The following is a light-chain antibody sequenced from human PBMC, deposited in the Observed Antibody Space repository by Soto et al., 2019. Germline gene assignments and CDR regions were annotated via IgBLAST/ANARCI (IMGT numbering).Light chain of an antibody. CDR3: QQYNSYCS. CDR2: GAS. J-gene: IGKJ2*01. Sequence: DIQMTQSPSTLSASVGDRVTITCRASQSISSWLAWFQQKPGKAPKLLIYGASTLESGVPSRFSGSGSGTEFTLTISSLQPDDFATYYCQQYNSYCSFGQGTKVDIK. CDR1: QSISSW. V-gene: IGKV1-5*01.